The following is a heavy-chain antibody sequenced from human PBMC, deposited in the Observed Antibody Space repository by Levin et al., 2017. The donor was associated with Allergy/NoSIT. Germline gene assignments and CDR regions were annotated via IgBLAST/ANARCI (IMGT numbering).Heavy chain of an antibody. D-gene: IGHD4-17*01. CDR1: GYTFTSYG. J-gene: IGHJ6*02. CDR2: ISAYNGNT. V-gene: IGHV1-18*01. Sequence: GASVKVSCKASGYTFTSYGISWVRQAPGQGLEWMGWISAYNGNTNYAQKLQGRVTMTTDTSTSTAYMELRSLRSDDTAVYYCARHGRQGDYGDYPAMDVWGQGTTVTVSS. CDR3: ARHGRQGDYGDYPAMDV.